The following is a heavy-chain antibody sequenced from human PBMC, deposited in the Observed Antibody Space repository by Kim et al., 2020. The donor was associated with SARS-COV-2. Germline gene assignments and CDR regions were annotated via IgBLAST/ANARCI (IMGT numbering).Heavy chain of an antibody. D-gene: IGHD2-15*01. J-gene: IGHJ6*03. Sequence: SETLSLTCTVSGDSISSDSYYWGWIRQPTGQELEWIGSIYYSGSTYYNPSLKSRVTISVDTSKNQFSLKLSSVTAADTAVYYCARQYCSGGSCYSYYYYYMDVGGTGTTFTVSS. V-gene: IGHV4-39*01. CDR1: GDSISSDSYY. CDR2: IYYSGST. CDR3: ARQYCSGGSCYSYYYYYMDV.